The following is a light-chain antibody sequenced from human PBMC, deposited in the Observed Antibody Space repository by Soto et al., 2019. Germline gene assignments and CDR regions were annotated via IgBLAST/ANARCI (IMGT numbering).Light chain of an antibody. Sequence: EIVMTQSPATLSVSPGERASLSCRASQSVSANLAWYQQKLGQAPRLLMFDASTRAAGIPARFSGSGSGTEFPLTISSLQSEDFAVYYCQQYNNWPRTFGQGTKVEIK. CDR2: DAS. CDR3: QQYNNWPRT. J-gene: IGKJ1*01. CDR1: QSVSAN. V-gene: IGKV3-15*01.